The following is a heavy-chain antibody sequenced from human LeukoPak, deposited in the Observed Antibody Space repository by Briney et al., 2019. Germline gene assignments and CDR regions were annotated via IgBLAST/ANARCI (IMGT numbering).Heavy chain of an antibody. CDR1: GYSFTSYW. CDR3: ASLGDTAMVAEGYYFDY. V-gene: IGHV5-51*01. Sequence: GESLKISCKGSGYSFTSYWIGWVRQMPGKGLEWMGIIYPGDSDTRYSPSFQGQVTISADKSISTAYLQWSSLKASDTAMYYCASLGDTAMVAEGYYFDYWGQGTLVTVSS. CDR2: IYPGDSDT. J-gene: IGHJ4*02. D-gene: IGHD5-18*01.